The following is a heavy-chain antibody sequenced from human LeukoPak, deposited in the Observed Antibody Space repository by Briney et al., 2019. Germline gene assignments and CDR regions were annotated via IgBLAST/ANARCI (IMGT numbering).Heavy chain of an antibody. CDR2: IWNGGSHT. CDR1: GFMFSEYG. V-gene: IGHV3-30*02. D-gene: IGHD6-13*01. Sequence: PGGSLRLSCEASGFMFSEYGMHWVRRAPGKGLEWVAVIWNGGSHTYYADSVKGRFTISRDNSKNTLYLQMNSLRADDTAVYYCAKIYGYSSNDPRWNYWGQGTLVTVSS. CDR3: AKIYGYSSNDPRWNY. J-gene: IGHJ4*02.